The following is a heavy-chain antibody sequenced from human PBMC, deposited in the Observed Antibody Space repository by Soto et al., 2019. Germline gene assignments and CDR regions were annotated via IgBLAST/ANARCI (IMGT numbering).Heavy chain of an antibody. CDR1: GGTFSSYA. CDR3: ARAIVVVITTGPYYYYGMDV. CDR2: IIPIFGTA. J-gene: IGHJ6*02. V-gene: IGHV1-69*13. D-gene: IGHD3-22*01. Sequence: ASVKVSCKASGGTFSSYAISWVRQAPGQGLEWMGGIIPIFGTANYAQKFQGRVTITADESTSTAYMELSSLRSEDTAVYYCARAIVVVITTGPYYYYGMDVWGQGTTVTAP.